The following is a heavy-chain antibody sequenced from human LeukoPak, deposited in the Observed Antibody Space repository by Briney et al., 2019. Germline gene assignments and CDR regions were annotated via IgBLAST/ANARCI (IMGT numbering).Heavy chain of an antibody. CDR3: ARLTNWNYVY. V-gene: IGHV4-39*01. Sequence: SETLSLTCTVSGDSISSSSYYWGWIRQPPGKGLEWIGSIYYSGSTYYNPSLKSRVTISVDTSKNQFSLKLSSVTAADTAVYYCARLTNWNYVYWGQGTLVTVSS. J-gene: IGHJ4*02. CDR1: GDSISSSSYY. CDR2: IYYSGST. D-gene: IGHD1-7*01.